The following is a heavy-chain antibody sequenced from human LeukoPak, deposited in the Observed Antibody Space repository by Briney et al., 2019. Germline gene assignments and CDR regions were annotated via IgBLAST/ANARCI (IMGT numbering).Heavy chain of an antibody. CDR3: AKGTPTSRRITIFGVVNYYFDY. V-gene: IGHV3-23*01. D-gene: IGHD3-3*01. CDR1: GFTFSSYA. CDR2: ISGSGGST. J-gene: IGHJ4*02. Sequence: QPGGALRLSCAASGFTFSSYAMSWVRQAPGKGLEWVSAISGSGGSTYYADSVKGRFTISRDNSKNTLYLQMNSLRAEDTAVYYCAKGTPTSRRITIFGVVNYYFDYWGQGTLVTVSS.